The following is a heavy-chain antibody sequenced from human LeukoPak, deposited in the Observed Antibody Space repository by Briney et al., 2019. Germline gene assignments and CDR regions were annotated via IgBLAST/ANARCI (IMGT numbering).Heavy chain of an antibody. CDR2: IYSGGST. V-gene: IGHV3-66*01. Sequence: GGSLRLSCAASGFTVSSNSMSWVRHAPGKGLEWVSVIYSGGSTYNADSVKCRFTICRDNSKNTLYLQMNSLRAEDTAVYYCARGRSYYDFWSCSTIDYWGQGTLVTVSS. J-gene: IGHJ4*02. CDR3: ARGRSYYDFWSCSTIDY. D-gene: IGHD3-3*01. CDR1: GFTVSSNS.